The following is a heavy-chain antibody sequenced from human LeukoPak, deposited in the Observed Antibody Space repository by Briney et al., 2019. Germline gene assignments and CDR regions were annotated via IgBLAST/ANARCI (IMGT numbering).Heavy chain of an antibody. V-gene: IGHV1-18*01. D-gene: IGHD4-17*01. Sequence: WASVKVSCKASGYTFTSYGISWVRQAPGQGLEWMGWISAYNGNTNYAQKFQGRVTMTRDTSISTAYMELSRLRSDDTAVYYCARGTVTTNFDYWGQGTLVTVSS. CDR1: GYTFTSYG. J-gene: IGHJ4*02. CDR2: ISAYNGNT. CDR3: ARGTVTTNFDY.